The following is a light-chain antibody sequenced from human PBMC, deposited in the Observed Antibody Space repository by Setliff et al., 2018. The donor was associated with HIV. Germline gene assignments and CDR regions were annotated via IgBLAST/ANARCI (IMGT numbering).Light chain of an antibody. Sequence: QAVVTQEPSLTVSPGGTVTLTCASTTGAVTSDHQPNWFQQKPGQAPKSLIYSTNNKHSWTPARFSGSLSGGKAALTLSGVRPEDEAEYYCLLYYGATQVFGTGTKVTVL. CDR3: LLYYGATQV. V-gene: IGLV7-43*01. CDR1: TGAVTSDHQ. J-gene: IGLJ1*01. CDR2: STN.